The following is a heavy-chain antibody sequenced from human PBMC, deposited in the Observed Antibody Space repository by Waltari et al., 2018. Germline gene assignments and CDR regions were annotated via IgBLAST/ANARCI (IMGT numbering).Heavy chain of an antibody. Sequence: EVQLVESGGGLVQPGRSLRLSCAASGFTFDDYALHWVRQAPGKGLEWVSGISWNSGSIGYADSVKGRFTISRDNAKNSLYLQMNSLRAEDTALYYCAKVPRYSSGWFDYWGQGTLVTVSS. D-gene: IGHD6-19*01. J-gene: IGHJ4*02. CDR2: ISWNSGSI. CDR3: AKVPRYSSGWFDY. CDR1: GFTFDDYA. V-gene: IGHV3-9*01.